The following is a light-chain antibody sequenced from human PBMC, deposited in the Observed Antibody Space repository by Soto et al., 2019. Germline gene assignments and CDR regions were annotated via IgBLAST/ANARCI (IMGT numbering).Light chain of an antibody. Sequence: DRVMTQSPAALSVSPGERATLSCRASQSISTNLAWYQQKPGQAPRLLIYGASTRATGIPARFSGSGSGTEFTLTISSLQSEDFAVYYCQQYYNLWTFGRGTKVEIK. V-gene: IGKV3-15*01. CDR1: QSISTN. CDR2: GAS. CDR3: QQYYNLWT. J-gene: IGKJ1*01.